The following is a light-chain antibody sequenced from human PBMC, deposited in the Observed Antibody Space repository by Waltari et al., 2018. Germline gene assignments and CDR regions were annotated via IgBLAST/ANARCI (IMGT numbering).Light chain of an antibody. J-gene: IGKJ5*01. CDR1: QSVSNS. CDR2: DAS. CDR3: QQYNIWPPIT. V-gene: IGKV3-15*01. Sequence: VMTQSPATLSVSPGERVTLSCRASQSVSNSLAWYQQKPGQAPRLLIFDASTRASGMPARFSGSGSGTDFTLTISSIQSEDFAVYYCQQYNIWPPITFGQGTRLDIK.